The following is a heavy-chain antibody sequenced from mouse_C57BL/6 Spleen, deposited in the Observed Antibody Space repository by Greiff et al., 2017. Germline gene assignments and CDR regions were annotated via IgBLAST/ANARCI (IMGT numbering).Heavy chain of an antibody. CDR2: IYPGDGDT. D-gene: IGHD1-1*01. CDR1: GYAFSSSW. V-gene: IGHV1-82*01. J-gene: IGHJ3*01. CDR3: ARGEDYGNWFAY. Sequence: QVQLQQSGPELVKPGASVKISCKASGYAFSSSWMNWVKQRPGKGLEWIGRIYPGDGDTNYNGKFKGKATLTAAKSSSTAYMQLSSLTSEDSAVYFCARGEDYGNWFAYWGQGTLVTVSA.